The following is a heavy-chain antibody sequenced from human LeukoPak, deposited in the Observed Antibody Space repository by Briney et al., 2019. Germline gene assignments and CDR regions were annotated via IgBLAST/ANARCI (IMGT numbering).Heavy chain of an antibody. CDR2: ISGSGGST. Sequence: GGSLRLSCAASGFTFSSYAMSWVRQAPGKGLEWVSAISGSGGSTYYADSVKGRFTISRDNSKNTLYLQMNSLRAEDTAVYYCAKDMGGYDFDYYYYYGMDVWGQGTTVTVSS. D-gene: IGHD5-12*01. J-gene: IGHJ6*02. V-gene: IGHV3-23*01. CDR3: AKDMGGYDFDYYYYYGMDV. CDR1: GFTFSSYA.